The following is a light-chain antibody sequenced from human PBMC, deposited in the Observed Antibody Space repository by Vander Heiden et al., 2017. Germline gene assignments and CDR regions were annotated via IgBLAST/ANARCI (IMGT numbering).Light chain of an antibody. CDR2: EIS. Sequence: QSALPQPPSASGSPGQSVTISCTGTSSDVSGYNYVSWYQQHPGKAPKLVIYEISKRPSGVPDRFSGSKSGNTASLTVSGLQAEDEADYYCSSYAGSNKGWVFGGGTKLTVL. CDR1: SSDVSGYNY. J-gene: IGLJ3*02. V-gene: IGLV2-8*01. CDR3: SSYAGSNKGWV.